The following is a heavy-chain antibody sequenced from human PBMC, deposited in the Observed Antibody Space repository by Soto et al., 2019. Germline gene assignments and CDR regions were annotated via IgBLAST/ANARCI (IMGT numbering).Heavy chain of an antibody. CDR2: VYYRGRS. CDR1: GGSVTNRSYY. D-gene: IGHD4-17*01. CDR3: VGQRTTVPTQAYFDY. Sequence: PSETLSLTCTVSGGSVTNRSYYWGWIRQSPGKGLEWIGSVYYRGRSYSKSSVKSRVTISVDTSKNRFSLSLHSVTASDTAVYFWVGQRTTVPTQAYFDYWGPGALVTVSS. J-gene: IGHJ4*02. V-gene: IGHV4-39*01.